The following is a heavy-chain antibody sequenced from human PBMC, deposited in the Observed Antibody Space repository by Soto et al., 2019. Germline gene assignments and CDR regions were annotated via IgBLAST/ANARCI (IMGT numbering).Heavy chain of an antibody. CDR3: AKFLYSGYPDAFDI. CDR1: RFTFGNYA. V-gene: IGHV3-23*01. D-gene: IGHD5-12*01. Sequence: HPGGSLRLSCAASRFTFGNYAMTWVRQAPGKGLEWVSDITDSGSSTYYADSVKGRFTISRDNFRNTLYLQTNSLRAEDTAVYYCAKFLYSGYPDAFDIWGQGTMVTVSS. CDR2: ITDSGSST. J-gene: IGHJ3*02.